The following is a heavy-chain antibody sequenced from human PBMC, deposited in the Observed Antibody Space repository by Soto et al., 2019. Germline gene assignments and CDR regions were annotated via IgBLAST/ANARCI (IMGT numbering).Heavy chain of an antibody. J-gene: IGHJ6*02. CDR3: ASPSGDYPLHYYYGMDV. CDR2: ISYDGSNK. D-gene: IGHD4-17*01. V-gene: IGHV3-30-3*01. Sequence: GGSLRLSCAASGFTFSSYAMHWVRQAPGKGLEWVAVISYDGSNKYYADSVKGRFTISRDNSKNTLYLQMNSLRAEDTAVYYCASPSGDYPLHYYYGMDVWGQGTTVTVSS. CDR1: GFTFSSYA.